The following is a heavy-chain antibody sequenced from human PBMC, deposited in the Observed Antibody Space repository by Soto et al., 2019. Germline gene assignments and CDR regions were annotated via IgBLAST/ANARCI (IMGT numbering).Heavy chain of an antibody. CDR1: GGSFSGYY. CDR3: ARGEDDVLLYFRVFDP. J-gene: IGHJ5*02. V-gene: IGHV4-34*01. CDR2: INNSGST. Sequence: QVQLQQWGAGLLKPSETLSLTCAVYGGSFSGYYWSWIRQPPGKGLEWIGEINNSGSTNYNPSLKSRVTISVDTSKHQFSLKLSSVTAADTAEYYCARGEDDVLLYFRVFDPWGQGTLVTVSS. D-gene: IGHD3-9*01.